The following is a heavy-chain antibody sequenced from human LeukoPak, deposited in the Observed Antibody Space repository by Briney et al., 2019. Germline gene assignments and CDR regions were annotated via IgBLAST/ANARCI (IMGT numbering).Heavy chain of an antibody. Sequence: GGSLRLSCAASGFTFSNAWMSWVRQATGKGLEWVGRIKSKTDGGTTDYAAPVKGRFTISRDDSKNTLYLQMNSLRTEDTAVYYCTTSPTDPPFDYWGQGTLVTVSS. CDR3: TTSPTDPPFDY. J-gene: IGHJ4*02. CDR2: IKSKTDGGTT. CDR1: GFTFSNAW. V-gene: IGHV3-15*01.